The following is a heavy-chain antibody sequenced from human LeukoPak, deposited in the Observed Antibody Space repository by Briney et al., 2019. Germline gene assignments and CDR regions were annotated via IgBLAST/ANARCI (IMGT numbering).Heavy chain of an antibody. Sequence: GGSLRLSCAASGFTFSTYGMHWVRQAPGKGLEWVAVISYDGSNKYYADSVKGRFTISRDNSKNTLYLQMNSLRAEDTAVYYCARAPRRNILWFGELTLFDYWGQGTLVTVSS. V-gene: IGHV3-30*03. CDR3: ARAPRRNILWFGELTLFDY. CDR1: GFTFSTYG. D-gene: IGHD3-10*01. CDR2: ISYDGSNK. J-gene: IGHJ4*02.